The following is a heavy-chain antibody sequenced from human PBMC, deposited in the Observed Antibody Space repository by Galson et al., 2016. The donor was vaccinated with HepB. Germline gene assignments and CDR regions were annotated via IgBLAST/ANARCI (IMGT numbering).Heavy chain of an antibody. D-gene: IGHD1/OR15-1a*01. J-gene: IGHJ6*02. V-gene: IGHV6-1*01. CDR3: VEQRKGAPYGMDV. CDR1: GDSVSSNCAA. Sequence: CAISGDSVSSNCAAWNWIRQSPSRGLEWLGRTYYRSKWYNDYAVSVKSRIIVNPDTSKNQFSLQLNSVTPEDTAVYYCVEQRKGAPYGMDVWGQGTTATVSS. CDR2: TYYRSKWYN.